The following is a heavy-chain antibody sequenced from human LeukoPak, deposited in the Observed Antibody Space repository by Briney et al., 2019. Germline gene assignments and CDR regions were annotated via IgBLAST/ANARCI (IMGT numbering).Heavy chain of an antibody. V-gene: IGHV3-9*01. J-gene: IGHJ3*02. CDR3: AKDLSPRDCSSTSCYTRSHAFDI. D-gene: IGHD2-2*02. CDR2: ISWNSGSI. CDR1: GFTFDDYA. Sequence: GGSLRLSCAASGFTFDDYAMHWVRQAPGKGLEWVSGISWNSGSIGYADSVKGRFTISRGNAKNSLYLQMNSLRAEDTALYYCAKDLSPRDCSSTSCYTRSHAFDIWAKGQWSPSLQ.